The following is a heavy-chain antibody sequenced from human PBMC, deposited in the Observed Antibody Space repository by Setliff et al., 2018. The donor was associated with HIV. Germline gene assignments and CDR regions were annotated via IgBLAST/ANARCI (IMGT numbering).Heavy chain of an antibody. D-gene: IGHD6-19*01. Sequence: GGSLRLSCAASGFPFSNYWMGWVRQAPGKGLEWVANINQAGSAKDYAASLKGRLTASRDNAENTLYLEINSLSAEDTAVYYCATSTGWYHYFDSWGQGTLVTVSS. CDR1: GFPFSNYW. V-gene: IGHV3-7*01. CDR2: INQAGSAK. CDR3: ATSTGWYHYFDS. J-gene: IGHJ4*02.